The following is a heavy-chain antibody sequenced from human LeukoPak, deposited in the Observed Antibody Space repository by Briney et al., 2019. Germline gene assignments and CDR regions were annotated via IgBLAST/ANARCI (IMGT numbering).Heavy chain of an antibody. Sequence: GGSLRLSCAASGFTFSSYWMSWVRQAPGKGLEWVANIKQDGSEKYYVDSVKGRFTISRDNAKNSLYLQMNRLRAEDTAVYYCARPKGAVAGTFPFDYWGQGTLVTVSS. CDR1: GFTFSSYW. CDR2: IKQDGSEK. J-gene: IGHJ4*02. V-gene: IGHV3-7*03. D-gene: IGHD6-19*01. CDR3: ARPKGAVAGTFPFDY.